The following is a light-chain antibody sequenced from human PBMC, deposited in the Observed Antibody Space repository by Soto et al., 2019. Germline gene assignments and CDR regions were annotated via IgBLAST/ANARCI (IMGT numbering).Light chain of an antibody. Sequence: DLQMTQSPSSLSASVGDRVTITCRASQSISRYLNWYQQKPGKAPRLLIYAAFSLQSGVPSRFSGSRSGTDFTLTISSLQPGEFATYYCQQSYSTPRTFGEGTKVEIK. V-gene: IGKV1-39*01. CDR2: AAF. J-gene: IGKJ1*01. CDR3: QQSYSTPRT. CDR1: QSISRY.